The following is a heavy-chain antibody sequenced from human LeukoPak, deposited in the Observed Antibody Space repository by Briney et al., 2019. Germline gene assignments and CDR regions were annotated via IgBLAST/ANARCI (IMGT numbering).Heavy chain of an antibody. CDR1: GFTVSSNY. J-gene: IGHJ5*02. CDR3: ARAIVVVPAAVLGFDP. D-gene: IGHD2-2*02. Sequence: GGSLRLSCAASGFTVSSNYMSWVRQAPGKGLEWVSVIYSSGSTYYADSVKGRFTISRDNSKNTLYLQMNSLRAEDTAVYYCARAIVVVPAAVLGFDPWGQGTLATVSS. V-gene: IGHV3-53*01. CDR2: IYSSGST.